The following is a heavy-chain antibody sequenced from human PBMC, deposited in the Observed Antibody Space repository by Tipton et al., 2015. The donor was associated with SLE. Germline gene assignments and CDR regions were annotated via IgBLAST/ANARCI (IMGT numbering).Heavy chain of an antibody. J-gene: IGHJ4*02. CDR3: AGSAVRGVIQY. CDR1: GGSVSSGSYY. Sequence: TLSLTCTVSGGSVSSGSYYWSWIRQPPGKGLEWIGEINHSGSTNYNPSLKSRVTISVDTSKNQFSLKLSSVTAADTAVYYCAGSAVRGVIQYWGQGTLVTVSS. D-gene: IGHD3-10*01. CDR2: INHSGST. V-gene: IGHV4-61*01.